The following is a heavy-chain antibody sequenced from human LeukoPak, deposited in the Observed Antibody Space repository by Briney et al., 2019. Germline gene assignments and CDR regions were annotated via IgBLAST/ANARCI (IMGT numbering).Heavy chain of an antibody. CDR2: MSSSDDGR. CDR1: GFSFSSYA. CDR3: AKAPVTSCRGAFCYPFDY. Sequence: GGSLRLSCATSGFSFSSYAMSWVRQAPGKGLEWVSAMSSSDDGRYYAASVRGRFTISRDTSRSTLYLQTNSLRAEDAAVYYCAKAPVTSCRGAFCYPFDYWGQGTLVTVSS. J-gene: IGHJ4*02. D-gene: IGHD2-15*01. V-gene: IGHV3-23*01.